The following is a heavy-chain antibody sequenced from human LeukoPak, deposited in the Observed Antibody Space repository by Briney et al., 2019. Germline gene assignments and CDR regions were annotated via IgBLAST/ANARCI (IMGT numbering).Heavy chain of an antibody. CDR1: GGTFSSYA. CDR2: IIPIFGTA. D-gene: IGHD3-22*01. J-gene: IGHJ4*02. CDR3: ARDFDSSGYYYFNPAPTGY. Sequence: SVKVSCKASGGTFSSYAISWVRQAPGQGLEWMGGIIPIFGTANYAQKFQGRVTITADESTSTAYMELSSLRSEDTAVYYCARDFDSSGYYYFNPAPTGYWGQGTLVTVS. V-gene: IGHV1-69*13.